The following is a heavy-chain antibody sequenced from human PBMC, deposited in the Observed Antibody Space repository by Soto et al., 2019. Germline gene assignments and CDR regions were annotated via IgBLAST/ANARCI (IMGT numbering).Heavy chain of an antibody. CDR3: AKDIRVVSYDSSRYPHY. CDR1: GGTFSSYA. J-gene: IGHJ4*02. CDR2: IIPIFGTA. D-gene: IGHD3-22*01. Sequence: SVKVSCNVSGGTFSSYAISWVRQAPGQGLEWMGGIIPIFGTANYAQKFQGRVTITADESTSTAYMELSSLRSEDKAVYYCAKDIRVVSYDSSRYPHYWGQGTLVTVSS. V-gene: IGHV1-69*13.